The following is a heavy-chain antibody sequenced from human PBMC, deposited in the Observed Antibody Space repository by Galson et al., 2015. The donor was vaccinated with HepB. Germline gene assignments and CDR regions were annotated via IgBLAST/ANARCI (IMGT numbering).Heavy chain of an antibody. CDR3: ARDEITMIVVDASDI. CDR2: ISSGSTTI. D-gene: IGHD3-22*01. Sequence: SLRLSCAASGFTFSDYYMSWIRLAPGKGLEWVSYISSGSTTIYYADSVKGRFTISRDNAKNSMSLQMNSLKVEDTAIYYCARDEITMIVVDASDIWGQGTMVTVSS. CDR1: GFTFSDYY. J-gene: IGHJ3*02. V-gene: IGHV3-11*04.